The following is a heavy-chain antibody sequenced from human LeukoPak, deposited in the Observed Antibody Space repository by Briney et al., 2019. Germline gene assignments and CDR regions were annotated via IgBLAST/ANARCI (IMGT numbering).Heavy chain of an antibody. CDR1: GFTFSDYY. CDR2: INSDGSST. Sequence: GGSLRLSCAASGFTFSDYYMHWVRQAPGKGLVWVSRINSDGSSTRYADSAKGRFTISRDNAKNTLYLQMNSLRAEDTAVYYCAREQTQDYYYGMDVWGQGTTVTVSS. CDR3: AREQTQDYYYGMDV. J-gene: IGHJ6*02. V-gene: IGHV3-74*01.